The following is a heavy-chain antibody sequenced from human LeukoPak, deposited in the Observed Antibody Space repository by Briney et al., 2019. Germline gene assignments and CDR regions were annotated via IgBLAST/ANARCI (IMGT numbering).Heavy chain of an antibody. D-gene: IGHD2-15*01. Sequence: SETLSLTCTVSGGSISSSSYYWGWIRQPPGKGLEWIGSIYYSGSTYYNPSLKSRVTISVDTSKNQFSLKLSSVTAADTAVYYCARGVASGGSHRARYYYMDVWGKGTTVTTSS. CDR2: IYYSGST. J-gene: IGHJ6*03. CDR3: ARGVASGGSHRARYYYMDV. CDR1: GGSISSSSYY. V-gene: IGHV4-39*01.